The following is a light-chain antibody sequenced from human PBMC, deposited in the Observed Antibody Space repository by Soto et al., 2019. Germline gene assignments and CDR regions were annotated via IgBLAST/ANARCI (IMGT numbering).Light chain of an antibody. CDR3: QQRSNWIT. J-gene: IGKJ5*01. CDR1: QSVSSY. Sequence: EIVLTQSPGTLSLSPRERATLSCRASQSVSSYLAWYQQKPGQAPRLLIYDASNRATGIPARFSGSGSGTDFTLTISSLEPEDFAVYYCQQRSNWITFGQGTRLEI. V-gene: IGKV3-11*01. CDR2: DAS.